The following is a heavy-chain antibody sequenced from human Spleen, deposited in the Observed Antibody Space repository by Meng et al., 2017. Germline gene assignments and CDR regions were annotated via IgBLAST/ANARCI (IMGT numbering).Heavy chain of an antibody. Sequence: SCAVSGGSISSSNWWGCVRQPPGKGLEWIGEIYHSGSTNYNPSLKSRVTISVDKSKNQFSLQLSSVTAADTAVYYCARSDYITMVRGVIIHYYYYYGMDVWGQGTTVTVSS. CDR3: ARSDYITMVRGVIIHYYYYYGMDV. CDR2: IYHSGST. CDR1: GGSISSSNW. V-gene: IGHV4-4*02. J-gene: IGHJ6*02. D-gene: IGHD3-10*01.